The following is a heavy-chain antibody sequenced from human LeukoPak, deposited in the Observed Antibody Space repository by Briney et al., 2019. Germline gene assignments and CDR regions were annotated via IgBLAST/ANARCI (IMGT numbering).Heavy chain of an antibody. J-gene: IGHJ5*02. V-gene: IGHV3-23*01. CDR2: ISGSGRGGRT. CDR3: ARDNDYANWFDP. D-gene: IGHD4-17*01. Sequence: GGSLRLSCATSGFTFNIYAMSWVRQAPGKGLEWVSNISGSGRGGRTYYADSVKGRFTISRDNGNNMLYLQLNSLRAEDTAVYYCARDNDYANWFDPRGQGTLVTVSS. CDR1: GFTFNIYA.